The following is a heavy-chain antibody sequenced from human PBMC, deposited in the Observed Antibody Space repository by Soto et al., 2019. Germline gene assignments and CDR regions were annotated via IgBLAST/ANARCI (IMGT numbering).Heavy chain of an antibody. Sequence: ASVKVSCKASGYTFTSYYMHWVRQAPGQGLEWMGIINPSGGSTSYAQKFQGRVTMTRDTSTSTVYMELSSLRSEDTAVFYFARQDYDILTGYRPNWFDPWGQGTLVTVSS. CDR3: ARQDYDILTGYRPNWFDP. CDR2: INPSGGST. J-gene: IGHJ5*02. CDR1: GYTFTSYY. V-gene: IGHV1-46*03. D-gene: IGHD3-9*01.